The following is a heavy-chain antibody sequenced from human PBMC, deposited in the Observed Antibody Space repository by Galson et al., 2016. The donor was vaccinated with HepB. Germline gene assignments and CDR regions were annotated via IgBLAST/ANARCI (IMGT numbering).Heavy chain of an antibody. V-gene: IGHV3-30*18. J-gene: IGHJ4*02. Sequence: SLRLSCAASGFTFSSYGIHWVRQAPGKGLEWVAFISYDGSNAYYADSVKGRLTVSRDNSRNTLYLQMNSLRADDTALYYCAKEGALHFTVVVASAPDYWGQGTLVTVSS. D-gene: IGHD2-15*01. CDR2: ISYDGSNA. CDR1: GFTFSSYG. CDR3: AKEGALHFTVVVASAPDY.